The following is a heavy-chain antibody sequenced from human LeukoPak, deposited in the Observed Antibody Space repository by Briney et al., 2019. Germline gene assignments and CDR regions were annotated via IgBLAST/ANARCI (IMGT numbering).Heavy chain of an antibody. V-gene: IGHV1-2*02. J-gene: IGHJ4*02. D-gene: IGHD1-26*01. CDR3: ARAYIVGSFYYFDQ. CDR2: INPIIGAT. CDR1: GYTFTGYY. Sequence: ASVKVSCKASGYTFTGYYLHWVRQAPGQGLEWMGRINPIIGATEYVQKLQGRVTMTRDTSVNTAYMELTRLRSDDTAVYYCARAYIVGSFYYFDQWGQGTLVTVSS.